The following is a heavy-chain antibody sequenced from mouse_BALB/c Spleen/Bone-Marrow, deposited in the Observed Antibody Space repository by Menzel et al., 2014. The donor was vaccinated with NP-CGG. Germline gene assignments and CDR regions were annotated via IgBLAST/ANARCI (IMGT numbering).Heavy chain of an antibody. CDR1: GYTFTDYY. Sequence: LMESGPELVKPGAPVKISCKASGYTFTDYYINWVKRKPGQGLEWIGWIYPGSGNTKYNEKFKGKATLTVDTSSSTAYMQLSSLTSEDTAVYFCAREWDWGYYFDYWGQGTTLTVSS. D-gene: IGHD4-1*01. V-gene: IGHV1-84*02. CDR2: IYPGSGNT. J-gene: IGHJ2*01. CDR3: AREWDWGYYFDY.